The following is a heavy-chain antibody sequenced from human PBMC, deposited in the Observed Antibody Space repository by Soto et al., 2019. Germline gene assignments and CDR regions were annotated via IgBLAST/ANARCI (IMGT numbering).Heavy chain of an antibody. D-gene: IGHD3-3*01. V-gene: IGHV4-39*01. CDR1: GGSISSSSYY. CDR3: ARHEGSITIFGVVPPYYYMDV. Sequence: SETLSLTCTVSGGSISSSSYYWGWIRQPPGKGLEWIGGIYYSGSTYYNPSLKSQVTISVDTTKNHFSLKLISVTAADTAVYYCARHEGSITIFGVVPPYYYMDVWGKGTTVTVSS. J-gene: IGHJ6*03. CDR2: IYYSGST.